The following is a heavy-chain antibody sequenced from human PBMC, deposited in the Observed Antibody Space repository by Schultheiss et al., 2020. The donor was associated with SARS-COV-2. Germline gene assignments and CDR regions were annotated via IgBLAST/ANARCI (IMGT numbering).Heavy chain of an antibody. CDR1: GGSISSGGYY. V-gene: IGHV4-61*02. J-gene: IGHJ4*02. CDR3: AREPTEDDYFDY. Sequence: SETLSLTCTVSGGSISSGGYYWSWIRQPAGKGLEWIGRIYTSGSTNYNPSLKSRVTISVDTSKNQFSLKLSSVTAADTAVYYCAREPTEDDYFDYWGPGTLVTVSS. CDR2: IYTSGST. D-gene: IGHD1-14*01.